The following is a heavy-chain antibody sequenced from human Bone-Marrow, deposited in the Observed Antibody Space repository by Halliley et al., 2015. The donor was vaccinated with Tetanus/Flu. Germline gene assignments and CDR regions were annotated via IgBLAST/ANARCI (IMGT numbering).Heavy chain of an antibody. D-gene: IGHD6-6*01. CDR3: ARSRIPARPRGKSDFDY. V-gene: IGHV4-4*02. CDR1: GGSISSDNW. Sequence: TLSLTCGVSGGSISSDNWRGWVRQPPGKGLEWIGEIYHTGSTSYNPSLKSRVTISVDKSKNQFSLNLTSVTAADTAMYYCARSRIPARPRGKSDFDYWGQGTLVTVSS. J-gene: IGHJ4*02. CDR2: IYHTGST.